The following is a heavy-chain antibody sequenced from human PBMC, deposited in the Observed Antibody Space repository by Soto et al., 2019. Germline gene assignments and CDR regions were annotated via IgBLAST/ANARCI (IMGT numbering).Heavy chain of an antibody. J-gene: IGHJ4*02. CDR1: GFTFDDYT. Sequence: EVQLVESGGVVVQPGGSLRLSCAASGFTFDDYTMHWVRQAPGKGLEWVSLISWDGGSTYYADSVKGRFTISRDNSKNSLYLQMNSLRTEDTALYYCAKGVRYYGDYDPLDYWGQGTLVTVSS. CDR3: AKGVRYYGDYDPLDY. CDR2: ISWDGGST. V-gene: IGHV3-43*01. D-gene: IGHD4-17*01.